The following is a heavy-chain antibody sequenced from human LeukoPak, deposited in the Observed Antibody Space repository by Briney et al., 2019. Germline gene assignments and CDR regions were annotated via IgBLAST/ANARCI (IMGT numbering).Heavy chain of an antibody. CDR3: ARGLISSTKDY. Sequence: ASVKVSCKASVYTFTSYDINWVRQATGQGLEWMGWMNPNSGNTGYAQKFQGRVTMTRNTSMSTAYMELSSLRSGDTAVYCCARGLISSTKDYWGQGTLVTVSS. J-gene: IGHJ4*02. CDR2: MNPNSGNT. D-gene: IGHD5/OR15-5a*01. V-gene: IGHV1-8*01. CDR1: VYTFTSYD.